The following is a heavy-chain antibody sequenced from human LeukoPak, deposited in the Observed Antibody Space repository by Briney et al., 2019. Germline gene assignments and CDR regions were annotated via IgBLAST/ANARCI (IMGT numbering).Heavy chain of an antibody. V-gene: IGHV4-34*01. Sequence: SETLSLTCAVCGGSFSGYYWSWIRQPPGKGLEWIGEINHSGSTNYNPSLKSRVTISVDTSKNQFSLKLSSVTAADTAVYYCARGRAVAGLYYFDYWGQGTLVTVSS. J-gene: IGHJ4*02. CDR1: GGSFSGYY. CDR2: INHSGST. CDR3: ARGRAVAGLYYFDY. D-gene: IGHD6-19*01.